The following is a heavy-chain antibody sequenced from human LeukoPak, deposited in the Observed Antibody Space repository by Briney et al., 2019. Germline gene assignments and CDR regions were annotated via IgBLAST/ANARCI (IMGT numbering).Heavy chain of an antibody. Sequence: SETLSLTCTVSGGSISSSSYYWGWIRQPPGKGLQWIGSIYYSGSTYYNPSLKSRVTISVDTSKNQFSLKLSSVTATDTAVYHCARQFSYASGRGYMDVWGQGTTVTVSS. CDR2: IYYSGST. CDR1: GGSISSSSYY. J-gene: IGHJ6*02. D-gene: IGHD3-10*01. CDR3: ARQFSYASGRGYMDV. V-gene: IGHV4-39*01.